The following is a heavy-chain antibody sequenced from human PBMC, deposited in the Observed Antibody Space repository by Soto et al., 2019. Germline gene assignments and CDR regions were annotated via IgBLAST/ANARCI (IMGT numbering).Heavy chain of an antibody. Sequence: GESLKVSCKGSGYSFTSYWISWVRQMPGKGLEWMGRIDPSDSYTNYSPSFQGHVTISADKSISTAYLQWSSLKASDTAMYYCARYPPYCSSTSCLPKDVWGQGTMVTVSS. CDR2: IDPSDSYT. CDR3: ARYPPYCSSTSCLPKDV. D-gene: IGHD2-2*01. J-gene: IGHJ6*02. CDR1: GYSFTSYW. V-gene: IGHV5-10-1*01.